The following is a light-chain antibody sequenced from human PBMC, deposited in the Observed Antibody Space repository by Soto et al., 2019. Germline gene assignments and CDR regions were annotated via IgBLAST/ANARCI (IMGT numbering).Light chain of an antibody. CDR1: QIVGSSY. J-gene: IGKJ1*01. Sequence: IVLTQYPGTLSLCPGYRATLSCRASQIVGSSYLAWYQHMPGQAPRLLIYGESSRATGIPERFSGSGSGKDFTIIISTLEPEDFAVYYCHQYGSSPRTFGQGTKVAIK. V-gene: IGKV3-20*01. CDR2: GES. CDR3: HQYGSSPRT.